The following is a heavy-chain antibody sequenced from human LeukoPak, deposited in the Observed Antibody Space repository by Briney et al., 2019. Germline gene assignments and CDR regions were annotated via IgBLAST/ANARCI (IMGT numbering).Heavy chain of an antibody. J-gene: IGHJ6*04. CDR1: GYSFTSYW. D-gene: IGHD2-2*01. V-gene: IGHV5-51*01. Sequence: GESLKISCKGSGYSFTSYWIGWVGQMPGKGREWRGIIYSGDAGTRYRASFQGQVTISADKSISTAYLQWSSLKASDTAMYYCARHGGGIVVVPAAKGGMDVWGKGTTVTVSS. CDR2: IYSGDAGT. CDR3: ARHGGGIVVVPAAKGGMDV.